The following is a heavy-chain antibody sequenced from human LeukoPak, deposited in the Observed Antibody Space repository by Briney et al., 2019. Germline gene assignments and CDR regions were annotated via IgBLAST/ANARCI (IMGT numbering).Heavy chain of an antibody. Sequence: SETLSLTCAVSGGSIGSGNWWSWVRQPPGKGLEWIGEIYHSGSTNYNSSLKSRVTISVDKSKNQFSLKLSSVTAADTAMYYCARGGTTVAGTFWFDPWGQGTPVTVSS. CDR2: IYHSGST. J-gene: IGHJ5*02. CDR1: GGSIGSGNW. V-gene: IGHV4-4*02. D-gene: IGHD6-19*01. CDR3: ARGGTTVAGTFWFDP.